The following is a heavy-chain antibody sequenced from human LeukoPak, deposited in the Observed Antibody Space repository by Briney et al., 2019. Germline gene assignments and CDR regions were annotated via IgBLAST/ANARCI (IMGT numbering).Heavy chain of an antibody. D-gene: IGHD4-4*01. V-gene: IGHV4-31*03. Sequence: SQTLSLTCTVSGGSISSGGYYWSWIRQHPGKGLEWIGYIYYSGSTYYNPSLTSRVTMSVDTSKNQFSLKLSSVTAADTAIYYCARDHTETSSLNFRNYYYYGMDIWGQGTTVIVSS. CDR2: IYYSGST. CDR3: ARDHTETSSLNFRNYYYYGMDI. CDR1: GGSISSGGYY. J-gene: IGHJ6*02.